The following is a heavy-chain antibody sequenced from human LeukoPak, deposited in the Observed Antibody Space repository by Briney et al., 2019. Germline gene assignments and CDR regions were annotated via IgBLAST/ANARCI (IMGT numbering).Heavy chain of an antibody. Sequence: GGSLRLSCAASGFSFSSYSMNWVRQAPGKGLEWVSYISTSSSTIHYADSVKGRFTISRDNGKNSLYLQMNSPRAEDTAVYYCAKDPRGYDYVWGSYRPDYWGQGTLVTVSS. V-gene: IGHV3-48*01. CDR2: ISTSSSTI. J-gene: IGHJ4*02. CDR1: GFSFSSYS. CDR3: AKDPRGYDYVWGSYRPDY. D-gene: IGHD3-16*02.